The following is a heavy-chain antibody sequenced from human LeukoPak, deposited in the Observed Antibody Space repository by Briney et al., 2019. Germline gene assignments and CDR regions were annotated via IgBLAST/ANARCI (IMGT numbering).Heavy chain of an antibody. V-gene: IGHV1-69*01. Sequence: AASVKVSCKASGGTFSSYAISWVRQAPGQGLKWMGGIIPIFGTANYAQKFQGRVTITADESTSTAYMELSSLRSEDTAVYYCARDPLRFLEYSDYYGMDVWGQGTTVTVSS. CDR3: ARDPLRFLEYSDYYGMDV. CDR1: GGTFSSYA. D-gene: IGHD3-3*01. CDR2: IIPIFGTA. J-gene: IGHJ6*02.